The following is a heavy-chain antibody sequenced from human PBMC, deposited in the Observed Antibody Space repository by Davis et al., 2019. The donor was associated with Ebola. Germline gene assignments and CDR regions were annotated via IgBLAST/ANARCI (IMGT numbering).Heavy chain of an antibody. J-gene: IGHJ6*04. CDR1: GFTFSTYT. CDR2: ISSSSTYI. D-gene: IGHD2-8*01. CDR3: ARDGCTSAACYYYYGMDV. V-gene: IGHV3-21*01. Sequence: GESLKISCAASGFTFSTYTMHWVRQAPGKGLEWVSSISSSSTYIYYADSVKGRFTISRDNAKNSLYLQMNSLRAEDTAVYYCARDGCTSAACYYYYGMDVWGKGTTVTVSS.